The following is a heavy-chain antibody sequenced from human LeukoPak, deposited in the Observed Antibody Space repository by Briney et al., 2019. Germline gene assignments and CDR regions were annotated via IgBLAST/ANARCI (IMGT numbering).Heavy chain of an antibody. J-gene: IGHJ6*02. D-gene: IGHD2-2*01. Sequence: GGSLRLSCAASGFTFSSYAMHWVRQAPGKGLEWVAVISYDGSNKYYADSVKGRFTISRDNSKNTLYLQMNSLRAEDTAVYYWARDLELYCSSTSCLGYGMDVWGQGTTVTVSS. CDR3: ARDLELYCSSTSCLGYGMDV. V-gene: IGHV3-30-3*01. CDR2: ISYDGSNK. CDR1: GFTFSSYA.